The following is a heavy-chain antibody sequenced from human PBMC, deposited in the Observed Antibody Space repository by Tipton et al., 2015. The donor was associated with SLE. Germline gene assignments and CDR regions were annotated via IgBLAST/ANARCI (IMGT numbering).Heavy chain of an antibody. V-gene: IGHV1-18*01. Sequence: QSGAEVKKPGASVKVSCKASGYTFTSYGISWVRQAPGQGLEWMGWISAYNGNTNYAQKLQGRVTMTTDTSTSTAYMELRSLTSDDTAVYYCARDRRSYYDYYYGMDVWGQGTTVTVSS. CDR1: GYTFTSYG. J-gene: IGHJ6*02. CDR3: ARDRRSYYDYYYGMDV. CDR2: ISAYNGNT. D-gene: IGHD1-26*01.